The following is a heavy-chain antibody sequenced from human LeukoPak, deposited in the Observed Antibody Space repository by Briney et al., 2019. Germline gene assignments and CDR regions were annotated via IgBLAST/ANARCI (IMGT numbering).Heavy chain of an antibody. CDR2: ISSSSSTI. J-gene: IGHJ6*03. CDR3: ARDRYSSSPAHYYYYMDV. Sequence: GGSLRLSCAASGFTFSTYSMSWVRQAPGKGLEWVSYISSSSSTIYYADSVKGRFTISRDNAKNSLYLQMNSLRAEDTAVYYCARDRYSSSPAHYYYYMDVWGKGPRPPSP. D-gene: IGHD6-13*01. CDR1: GFTFSTYS. V-gene: IGHV3-48*01.